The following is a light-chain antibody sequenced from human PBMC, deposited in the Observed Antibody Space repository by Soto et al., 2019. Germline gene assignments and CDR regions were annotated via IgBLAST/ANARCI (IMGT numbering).Light chain of an antibody. CDR1: QSISRT. CDR2: GAS. CDR3: QQYGNSPRT. V-gene: IGKV3D-15*01. Sequence: EILMTQSPATLSVSPGEGLSLSCRASQSISRTLAWYQQRPGQAPRLIIYGASSRATGIPVRFSGSGSGTDFTLTISRLEPEDVAVYYCQQYGNSPRTFGQGTKVDIK. J-gene: IGKJ1*01.